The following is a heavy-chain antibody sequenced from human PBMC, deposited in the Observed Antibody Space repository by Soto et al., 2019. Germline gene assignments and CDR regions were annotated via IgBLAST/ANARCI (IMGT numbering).Heavy chain of an antibody. Sequence: GGSLRLSCRASGFTFSSHAMSWVRQAPGKGLEWVSGISASGGSTYYVDSVKGRFTISRDNAKNSLYLQMNSLRAEDTALYYCARVLTVYDIPTHFDYWGQGTLVTVSS. D-gene: IGHD3-9*01. CDR3: ARVLTVYDIPTHFDY. V-gene: IGHV3-23*01. CDR2: ISASGGST. CDR1: GFTFSSHA. J-gene: IGHJ4*02.